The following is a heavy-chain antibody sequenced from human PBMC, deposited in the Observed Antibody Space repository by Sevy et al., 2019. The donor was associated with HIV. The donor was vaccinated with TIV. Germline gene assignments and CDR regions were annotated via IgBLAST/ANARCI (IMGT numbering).Heavy chain of an antibody. CDR3: ARRNDFDI. CDR1: GGSINSDH. CDR2: VYYTGGT. J-gene: IGHJ3*02. Sequence: SETLSLTCTISGGSINSDHWNWIRQPPGKGLEWIGYVYYTGGTNYNPSLKNRVTISVDRTKNQFSLKLTSVTAADTAVYYCARRNDFDIWGQGTMVTVSS. V-gene: IGHV4-59*08.